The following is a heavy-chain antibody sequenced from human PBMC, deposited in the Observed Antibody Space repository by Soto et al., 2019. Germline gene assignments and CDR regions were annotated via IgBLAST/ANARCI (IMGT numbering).Heavy chain of an antibody. CDR2: IRASDGST. V-gene: IGHV3-23*01. Sequence: GGSLRLSCAASGFTFSSSSMSWVRQAPGKGLEWVSSIRASDGSTYYADSAKGRFTISRDNSKDTLYLQLSSLRAEDTAVYYCAKLVSSWGQGTLVTVSS. CDR3: AKLVSS. D-gene: IGHD1-20*01. CDR1: GFTFSSSS. J-gene: IGHJ5*02.